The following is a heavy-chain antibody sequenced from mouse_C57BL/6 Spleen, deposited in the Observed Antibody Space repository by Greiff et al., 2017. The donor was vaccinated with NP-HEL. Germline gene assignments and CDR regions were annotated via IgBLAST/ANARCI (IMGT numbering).Heavy chain of an antibody. CDR1: GFTFSDYG. CDR2: ISSGSSTI. Sequence: EVKLVESGGGLVKPGGSLKLSCAASGFTFSDYGMHWVRQAPEKGLEWVAYISSGSSTIYYADTVKGRFTISRDNAKNTLFLQMTRLRSEDTAMYYCARTLPVYYAMDYWGQGTSVTVSS. V-gene: IGHV5-17*01. J-gene: IGHJ4*01. D-gene: IGHD2-10*01. CDR3: ARTLPVYYAMDY.